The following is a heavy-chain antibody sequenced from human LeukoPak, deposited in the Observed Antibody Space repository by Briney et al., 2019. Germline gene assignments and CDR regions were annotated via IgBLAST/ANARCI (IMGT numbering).Heavy chain of an antibody. D-gene: IGHD3-10*01. CDR2: IIPILGIA. CDR1: GGTFSSYA. V-gene: IGHV1-69*04. CDR3: AREGLWFGVFDY. J-gene: IGHJ4*02. Sequence: SVKVSCKASGGTFSSYAISWVRQAPGQGLEWMGRIIPILGIANYAQKFQGRVTITADKSTSTAYMELRSLRSDDTAVYYCAREGLWFGVFDYWGQGTLVTVSS.